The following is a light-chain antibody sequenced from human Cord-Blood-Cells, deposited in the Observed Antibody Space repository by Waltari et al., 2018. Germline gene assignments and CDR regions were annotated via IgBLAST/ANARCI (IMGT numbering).Light chain of an antibody. CDR2: LGS. J-gene: IGKJ4*02. V-gene: IGKV2-28*01. CDR1: QSPLHSNGYNY. CDR3: MQALQTL. Sequence: DIVMTQSPLTLPVTPGQPASISCRSSQSPLHSNGYNYLDWYLQKKGQSPQILIYLGSNRGSAVTFRFSGSGTGTDFTLKSSRVEADDVGVCYCMQALQTLFGGGTKVEIK.